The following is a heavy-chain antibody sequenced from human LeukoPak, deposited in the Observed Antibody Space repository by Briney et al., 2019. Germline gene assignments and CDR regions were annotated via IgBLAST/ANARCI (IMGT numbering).Heavy chain of an antibody. CDR1: GFTFSSYT. CDR2: ISGSNSYI. D-gene: IGHD3-22*01. Sequence: PGGSLRLSCAASGFTFSSYTMHWIRQAPGKGLEWVSSISGSNSYIFYADSVKGRFTVSRDNAKNSLYLQMNSLRAEDTALYYCATYYYDSSGYYSHFQHWGQGTLVTVSS. V-gene: IGHV3-21*04. CDR3: ATYYYDSSGYYSHFQH. J-gene: IGHJ1*01.